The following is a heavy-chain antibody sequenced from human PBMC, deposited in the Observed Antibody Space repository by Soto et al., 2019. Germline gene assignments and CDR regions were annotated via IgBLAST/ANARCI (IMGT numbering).Heavy chain of an antibody. CDR1: GYSFSDYG. J-gene: IGHJ5*02. V-gene: IGHV3-74*01. D-gene: IGHD5-18*01. Sequence: EVQLVESGGGLVQPGGSLRLSCAASGYSFSDYGIHWVRQAPGKGLVWVSRIKTDGSSTDYAASVKGGFTVSRDNAQNPLFLKMNSLHAEDPAVYYCAKREGNTYGLYHWGQGTRVTVSA. CDR3: AKREGNTYGLYH. CDR2: IKTDGSST.